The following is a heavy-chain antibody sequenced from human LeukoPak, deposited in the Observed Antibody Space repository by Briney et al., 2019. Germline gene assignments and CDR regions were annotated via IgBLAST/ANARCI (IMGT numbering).Heavy chain of an antibody. CDR1: SGTFSGYY. V-gene: IGHV4-34*01. Sequence: AETLRLSCAAYSGTFSGYYWSWIRQPPGKGLEWVWEICRDGSTHYYPSLKSRVTISVDNSKNKLSLQLNTVTAADTAVYYCSRGFATMVRGVFLDFWGQGTLVTVSS. CDR3: SRGFATMVRGVFLDF. CDR2: ICRDGST. J-gene: IGHJ4*02. D-gene: IGHD3-10*01.